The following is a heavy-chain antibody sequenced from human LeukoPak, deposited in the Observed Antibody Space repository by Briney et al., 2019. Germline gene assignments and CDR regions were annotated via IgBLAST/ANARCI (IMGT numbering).Heavy chain of an antibody. V-gene: IGHV3-7*01. CDR1: GFTFSSYW. CDR2: IKQDGSEK. CDR3: ARVSVATRLYYYYMDV. Sequence: GGSLRLSCAASGFTFSSYWMSWVRQAPGKGLEWVANIKQDGSEKYYVDSVKGRFTISRDNAKNSLYLQMNSLRAEDTAVYYCARVSVATRLYYYYMDVWGKGTTVTVS. D-gene: IGHD5-12*01. J-gene: IGHJ6*03.